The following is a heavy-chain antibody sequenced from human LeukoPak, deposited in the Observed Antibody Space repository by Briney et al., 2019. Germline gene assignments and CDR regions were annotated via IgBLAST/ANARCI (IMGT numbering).Heavy chain of an antibody. Sequence: GGSLRLSCTASGFTFGDYAMSWVRQAPGKGLEWVGFIRSKAYGGTTEYAASVKGRFTISRDDSTSIAYLQINSLKTEDTAVYYSTRVVSGSYFIPPDYWGGGTMVTGSS. CDR2: IRSKAYGGTT. J-gene: IGHJ4*02. CDR3: TRVVSGSYFIPPDY. D-gene: IGHD1-26*01. CDR1: GFTFGDYA. V-gene: IGHV3-49*04.